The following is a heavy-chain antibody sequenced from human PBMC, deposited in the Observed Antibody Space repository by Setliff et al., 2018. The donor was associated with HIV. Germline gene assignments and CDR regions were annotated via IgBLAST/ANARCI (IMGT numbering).Heavy chain of an antibody. Sequence: SVKVSCKASGGIFNTYGMNWVRQAPGQGLEWMGGIIPIARAPNYAQKFQARVTMTTDTSTSTAYMELSSLRSEDTAVYYCASMGVAGTLSLYYYYYYYGMDVWGQGTTVTVSS. CDR1: GGIFNTYG. CDR3: ASMGVAGTLSLYYYYYYYGMDV. D-gene: IGHD6-19*01. V-gene: IGHV1-69*05. J-gene: IGHJ6*02. CDR2: IIPIARAP.